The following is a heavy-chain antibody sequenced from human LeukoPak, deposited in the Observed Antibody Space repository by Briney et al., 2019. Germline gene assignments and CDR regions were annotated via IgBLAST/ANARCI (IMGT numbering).Heavy chain of an antibody. J-gene: IGHJ6*02. Sequence: GASVKLSCEASGYTLSDYYIYWVRQAPGQGLEWLGWLNPHSGGTNYAQKFQGRVTLTRDTSISTTYMELSTLTSEDTAIYYCARGHGIINGVDVWGQGTTVIVSS. CDR2: LNPHSGGT. CDR1: GYTLSDYY. V-gene: IGHV1-2*02. CDR3: ARGHGIINGVDV. D-gene: IGHD1-14*01.